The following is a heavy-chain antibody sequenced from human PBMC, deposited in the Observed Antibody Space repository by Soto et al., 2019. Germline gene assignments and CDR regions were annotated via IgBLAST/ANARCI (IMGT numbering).Heavy chain of an antibody. CDR3: RRSSRYSTDV. V-gene: IGHV4-39*01. J-gene: IGHJ6*02. CDR1: GDSFRSSSY. CDR2: IYSTGNT. D-gene: IGHD6-13*01. Sequence: SETLSLTCTASGDSFRSSSYWGWIRQPPGKGLEWIGSIYSTGNTYYNPSLNSQVTISVDTSKNQFSLNVISVTAADTAVYYCRRSSRYSTDVWGQGTTVT.